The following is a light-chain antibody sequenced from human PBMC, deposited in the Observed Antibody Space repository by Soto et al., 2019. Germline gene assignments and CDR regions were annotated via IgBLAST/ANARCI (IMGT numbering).Light chain of an antibody. J-gene: IGKJ4*01. V-gene: IGKV1-39*01. CDR1: QSXSSY. CDR3: QQSYSTPPT. Sequence: DIQMTQSPSSLSASVGDRVTITCRASQSXSSYLNWYQQKPGKAPKLLIYAASSLQSGVPSRFSGSGSGTDFTLTISSLQPEDFATYYCQQSYSTPPTFGGGTKVEIK. CDR2: AAS.